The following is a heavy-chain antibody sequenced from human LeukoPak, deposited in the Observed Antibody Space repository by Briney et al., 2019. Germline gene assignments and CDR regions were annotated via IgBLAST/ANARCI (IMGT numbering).Heavy chain of an antibody. CDR1: GFTFSSYA. V-gene: IGHV3-23*01. Sequence: GGSLRLSCAASGFTFSSYAMSWVRQAPGKGLEWVSAVSGSGGSTYSADSVKGRFTISRDNSKNTLYLQMNSLRAEDTAVYYCAKVNSYGGYAIYYYFDYWGQGTLVTVSS. D-gene: IGHD4-17*01. CDR2: VSGSGGST. J-gene: IGHJ4*02. CDR3: AKVNSYGGYAIYYYFDY.